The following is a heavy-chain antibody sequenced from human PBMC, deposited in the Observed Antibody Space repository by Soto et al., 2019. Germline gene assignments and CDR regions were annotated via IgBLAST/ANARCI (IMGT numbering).Heavy chain of an antibody. CDR3: ARLQTAVPHY. D-gene: IGHD6-13*01. CDR1: GDSISGSPYY. V-gene: IGHV4-39*01. J-gene: IGHJ4*02. CDR2: IFHDGYI. Sequence: QVQLQESGPGLVMPSETLSLTCSVSGDSISGSPYYWGWIRQPPGKRLEWIGSIFHDGYIVYTPSLKSRVTISVDTSKNQFSLKLTPVAAADTAIYFCARLQTAVPHYWGQGILVTVSS.